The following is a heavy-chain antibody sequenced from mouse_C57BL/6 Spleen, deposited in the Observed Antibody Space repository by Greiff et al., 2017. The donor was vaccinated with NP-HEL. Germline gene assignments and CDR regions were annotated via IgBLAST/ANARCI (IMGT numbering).Heavy chain of an antibody. CDR1: GYTFTSYW. CDR3: ARRYYGSSLYAMDY. CDR2: IHPNSGST. D-gene: IGHD1-1*01. Sequence: QVQLQQPGAELVKPGASVKLSCKASGYTFTSYWMHWVKQRPGQGLEWIGMIHPNSGSTNYNQKFKGKSTLTVDKSSSTAYMQLSSLTSEDSAVYYCARRYYGSSLYAMDYWGQGTSVTVSS. J-gene: IGHJ4*01. V-gene: IGHV1-64*01.